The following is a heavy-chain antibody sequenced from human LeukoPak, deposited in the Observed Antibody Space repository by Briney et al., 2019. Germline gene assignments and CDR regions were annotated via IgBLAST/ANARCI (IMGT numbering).Heavy chain of an antibody. CDR1: GYTFTNYY. CDR2: INPNSGGT. V-gene: IGHV1-2*02. J-gene: IGHJ4*02. Sequence: GASVKVSCKASGYTFTNYYMHWVRQAPGQGLEWMGWINPNSGGTNYAQKFYARVTMTRDTSISTAYMELSRLRSDDTAVFYCARSPHILTGENFDFWGQGTLVTVSS. CDR3: ARSPHILTGENFDF. D-gene: IGHD3-9*01.